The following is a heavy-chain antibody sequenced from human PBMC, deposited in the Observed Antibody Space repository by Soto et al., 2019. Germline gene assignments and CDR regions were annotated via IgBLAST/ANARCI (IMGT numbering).Heavy chain of an antibody. D-gene: IGHD2-2*01. Sequence: PSETLSLTSPVSGGSISSGDYYWSWIRQPPGKGLEWIGYIYYSGSTYYNPSLKSRVTISVDTSKNQFSLILTSVTAADTAVYYCARLGGHCSSSSCFGFYVMDVWGQGTTVTVSS. CDR3: ARLGGHCSSSSCFGFYVMDV. V-gene: IGHV4-30-4*01. CDR2: IYYSGST. J-gene: IGHJ6*02. CDR1: GGSISSGDYY.